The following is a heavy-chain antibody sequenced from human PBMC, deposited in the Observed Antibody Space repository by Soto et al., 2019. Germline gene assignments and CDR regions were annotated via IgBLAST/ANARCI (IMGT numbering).Heavy chain of an antibody. J-gene: IGHJ6*02. D-gene: IGHD5-12*01. CDR1: GCPFSDYW. CDR3: ARGRGWLQTYGMDV. CDR2: IKQDGSEK. Sequence: GGCLSRCGSAAGCPFSDYWMSWVRPAPGKGLEWVANIKQDGSEKYDVDSVKGRFTISRDNAMNSLYLQMNSLRAEDTAVYYCARGRGWLQTYGMDVWGQGTTVTGSS. V-gene: IGHV3-7*01.